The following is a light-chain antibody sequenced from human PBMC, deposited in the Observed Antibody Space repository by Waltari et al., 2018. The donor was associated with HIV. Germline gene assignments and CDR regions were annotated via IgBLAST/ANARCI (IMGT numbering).Light chain of an antibody. V-gene: IGLV1-47*01. CDR2: RNN. J-gene: IGLJ2*01. CDR1: SSNLGSNY. Sequence: QSVLTQPPSASGTPGQRITISCSGSSSNLGSNYVSWYQQLPGTAPKLLIDRNNQRPSGVPDRFSGSKSGTSASLAISGLRSEDEADYYCATWDDTLSGHVVFGGGTKLNVL. CDR3: ATWDDTLSGHVV.